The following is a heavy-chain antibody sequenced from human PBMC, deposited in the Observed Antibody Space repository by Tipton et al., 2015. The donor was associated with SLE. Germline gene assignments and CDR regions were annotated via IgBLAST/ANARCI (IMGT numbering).Heavy chain of an antibody. V-gene: IGHV3-23*03. CDR2: IYSGGTT. Sequence: SLRLSCAVSGFTFNDHAMSWVRQAPGKGLEWVSIIYSGGTTQYLDSVKGRFIISRDNAKNSVYLQMNSLRAEDTAVYYCARAPEGFGVADMGASDIWGQGTMVTVS. CDR1: GFTFNDHA. D-gene: IGHD3-3*01. CDR3: ARAPEGFGVADMGASDI. J-gene: IGHJ3*02.